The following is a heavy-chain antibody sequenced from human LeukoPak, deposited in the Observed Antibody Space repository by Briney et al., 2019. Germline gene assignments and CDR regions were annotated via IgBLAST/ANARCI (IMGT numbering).Heavy chain of an antibody. CDR3: ARDSLRSFDY. J-gene: IGHJ4*02. CDR2: ISWNSGII. D-gene: IGHD4-17*01. Sequence: AGGSLRLSCAASGFTLDDYAMHWVRQAPGKGLEWVAGISWNSGIIGYADSVKGRFTISRDNSKNTLYLQMNSLRAEDTALYYCARDSLRSFDYWGQGTLVTVSS. V-gene: IGHV3-9*01. CDR1: GFTLDDYA.